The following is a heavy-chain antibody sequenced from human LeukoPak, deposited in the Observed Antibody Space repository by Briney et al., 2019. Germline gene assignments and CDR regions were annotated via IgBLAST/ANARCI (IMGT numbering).Heavy chain of an antibody. J-gene: IGHJ4*02. V-gene: IGHV4-59*01. CDR2: IYYSGGT. CDR3: ARSGFLEWLLQPGYFDY. Sequence: SETLSLTCTVSGGSISGYYWSWIRQSPGKGLEWIAYIYYSGGTNYNPSLKSRVTISVDTSKNQFSLKLSSVTAADTAVYYCARSGFLEWLLQPGYFDYWGQGTLVTVSS. D-gene: IGHD3-3*01. CDR1: GGSISGYY.